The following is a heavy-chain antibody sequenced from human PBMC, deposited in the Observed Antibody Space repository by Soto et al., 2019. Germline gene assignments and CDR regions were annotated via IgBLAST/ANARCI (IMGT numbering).Heavy chain of an antibody. CDR2: IIPIFGTA. CDR1: GCTFSSYS. V-gene: IGHV1-69*01. D-gene: IGHD1-26*01. J-gene: IGHJ4*02. Sequence: QVQLVQSGAEVKKPGSSVKVSCKASGCTFSSYSINWVRQAPGQGLEWMGEIIPIFGTANYAQKFQGRVTITADESTSTGYMELSSLRSEDTAVYFCARDGGRHSGGIDYWGQGTLVTVSS. CDR3: ARDGGRHSGGIDY.